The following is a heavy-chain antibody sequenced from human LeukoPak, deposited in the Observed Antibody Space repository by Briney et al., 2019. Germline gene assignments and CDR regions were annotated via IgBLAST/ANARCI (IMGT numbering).Heavy chain of an antibody. D-gene: IGHD1-1*01. V-gene: IGHV4-4*07. CDR3: ARGTTGTTGYNYYMDV. CDR1: GDSISSYF. CDR2: IYITETT. J-gene: IGHJ6*03. Sequence: SETLSLTCTVSGDSISSYFWSWIRQPAGKGLEWIGRIYITETTNYSPSLKSRVTISLDKSKNQHFLNLTSVTAADTAVYYCARGTTGTTGYNYYMDVWGKGTAVTVSS.